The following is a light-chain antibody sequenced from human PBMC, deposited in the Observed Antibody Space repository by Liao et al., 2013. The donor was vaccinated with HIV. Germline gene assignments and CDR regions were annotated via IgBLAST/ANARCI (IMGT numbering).Light chain of an antibody. Sequence: SYVLTQPPSVSVAPGKTATITCGGNNIGSNSVHWYQQKPGQAPVLVIYYDSDRPSGIPERFSGSNSGNTATLTISRVEAGDEADYYCQVWDTGSDHPVFGGGTKLAVL. V-gene: IGLV3-21*04. CDR3: QVWDTGSDHPV. CDR2: YDS. CDR1: NIGSNS. J-gene: IGLJ3*02.